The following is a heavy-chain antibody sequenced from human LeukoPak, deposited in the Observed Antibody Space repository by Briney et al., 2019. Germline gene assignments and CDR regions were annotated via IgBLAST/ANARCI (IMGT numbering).Heavy chain of an antibody. CDR1: GYTFTGYY. J-gene: IGHJ4*02. CDR2: INPNSGGT. CDR3: ARDPWGGYRYTRDY. D-gene: IGHD3-16*02. V-gene: IGHV1-2*02. Sequence: ASVKVSCKASGYTFTGYYMHWVRQAPGQGLEWMGWINPNSGGTNYAQKFQGRVTMTRDTSISTAYMELSRLRSDDTAVYYCARDPWGGYRYTRDYWGQGTLVTVSS.